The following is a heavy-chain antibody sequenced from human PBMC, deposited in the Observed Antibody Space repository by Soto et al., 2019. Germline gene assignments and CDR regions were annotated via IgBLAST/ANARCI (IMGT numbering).Heavy chain of an antibody. V-gene: IGHV4-59*01. CDR3: ARDLRAYGMDV. J-gene: IGHJ6*02. CDR2: IYYSGST. D-gene: IGHD4-17*01. Sequence: QVQLQESGPGLVKPSETLSLTCTVSGGSISSYYWSWIRQPPGKGLEWIGYIYYSGSTNYNPSLKSRVTISVDTSKNQFSLKLSSVTAADTAVYYCARDLRAYGMDVWGQGTTVTVSS. CDR1: GGSISSYY.